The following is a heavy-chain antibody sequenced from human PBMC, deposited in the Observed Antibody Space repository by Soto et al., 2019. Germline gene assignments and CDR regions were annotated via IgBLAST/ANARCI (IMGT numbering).Heavy chain of an antibody. J-gene: IGHJ4*02. CDR3: ARDHSPIDY. D-gene: IGHD5-18*01. CDR1: GFTFSYYY. V-gene: IGHV3-11*01. CDR2: ISSTGSTI. Sequence: GGSLILSCGASGFTFSYYYMSWIRQAPGKGLEWVSSISSTGSTIYYADSVKGRFTISRDNAKNSLYLQMNSLRAEDTAVYYCARDHSPIDYWGQGTLVTVSS.